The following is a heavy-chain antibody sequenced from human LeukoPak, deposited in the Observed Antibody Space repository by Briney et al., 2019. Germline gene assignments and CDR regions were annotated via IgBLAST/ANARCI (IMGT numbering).Heavy chain of an antibody. CDR3: ARGILSSGWELNWFGP. CDR1: GYTFSSYD. V-gene: IGHV1-8*01. CDR2: MNPNSGNT. Sequence: SVKVSCKASGYTFSSYDISWVRQATGQGVEWMGWMNPNSGNTGYAQRFQGRVTMTRNTSINTAYMELSSLRSEDTAVYYCARGILSSGWELNWFGPWGQGTLVTVSS. D-gene: IGHD6-19*01. J-gene: IGHJ5*02.